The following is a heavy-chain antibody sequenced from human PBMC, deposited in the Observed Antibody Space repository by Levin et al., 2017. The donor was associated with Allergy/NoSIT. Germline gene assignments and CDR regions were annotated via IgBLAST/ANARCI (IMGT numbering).Heavy chain of an antibody. CDR2: ISSSSSYI. CDR3: ARDGGGTVTTLNDGMDG. V-gene: IGHV3-21*01. Sequence: GGSLRLSCAASGFTFSSYSMNWVRQAPGKGLEWVSSISSSSSYIYYADSVKGRFTISRDNAKNSLYLQMNSLRAEDTAVYYCARDGGGTVTTLNDGMDGWGQGTTVTVSS. CDR1: GFTFSSYS. D-gene: IGHD4-17*01. J-gene: IGHJ6*02.